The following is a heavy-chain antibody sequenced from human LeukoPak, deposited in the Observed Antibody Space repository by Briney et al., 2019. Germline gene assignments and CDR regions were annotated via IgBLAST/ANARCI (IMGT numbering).Heavy chain of an antibody. D-gene: IGHD2-21*02. CDR1: GFTFSSYG. V-gene: IGHV3-30*18. CDR2: ISYDGSNK. Sequence: GGSLRLSCAASGFTFSSYGMHWVRQAPGKGLEWVAFISYDGSNKYYADSVKGRFTISRDNSKNTLYLQMNSLRAEDTAMYYCAKEAAYCGGDCCSGSDYWGQGTLVTVSS. J-gene: IGHJ4*02. CDR3: AKEAAYCGGDCCSGSDY.